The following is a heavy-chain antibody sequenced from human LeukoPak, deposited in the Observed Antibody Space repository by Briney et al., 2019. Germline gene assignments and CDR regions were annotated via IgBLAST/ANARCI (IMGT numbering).Heavy chain of an antibody. CDR2: INSGGST. V-gene: IGHV3-66*04. D-gene: IGHD2-15*01. CDR1: GFTVSSNY. J-gene: IGHJ4*02. Sequence: TGGSLRLSCAASGFTVSSNYISWVRQAPGKGLEWVSFINSGGSTSYADSVEGRFTISRDNSKNTLYLQMNSLRAEDTAVYYCARPKLGYCSGGSCSPFDYWGQGTLVTVSS. CDR3: ARPKLGYCSGGSCSPFDY.